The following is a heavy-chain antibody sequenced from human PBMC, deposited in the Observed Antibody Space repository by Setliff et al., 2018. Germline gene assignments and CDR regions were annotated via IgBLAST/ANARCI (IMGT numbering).Heavy chain of an antibody. V-gene: IGHV3-7*01. Sequence: GESLKISCAASGFTFSDYYMSWIRQAPGKGLEWVGNIKHDGSAKGYLDSVKGRFTISRDNSKNTLYVQMNNLRAEDTAVYYCARDRHVLSSTWDIYSFDYWGQGTLVTVSS. CDR2: IKHDGSAK. D-gene: IGHD6-13*01. CDR3: ARDRHVLSSTWDIYSFDY. J-gene: IGHJ4*02. CDR1: GFTFSDYY.